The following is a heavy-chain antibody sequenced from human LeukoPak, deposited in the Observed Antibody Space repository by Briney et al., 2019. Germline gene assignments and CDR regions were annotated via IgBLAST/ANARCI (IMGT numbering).Heavy chain of an antibody. CDR3: AKDRGLSGPSTFDY. V-gene: IGHV3-30*02. D-gene: IGHD5-12*01. Sequence: QSGGSLRLSCAASGFTFSSYGMHWVRQAPGKGLEWLAFIRYDGSNKYYADSVEGRFTISRDNSKNTLYLQMNSLRAEDTAVYYCAKDRGLSGPSTFDYWGQGTLVTVSS. CDR1: GFTFSSYG. CDR2: IRYDGSNK. J-gene: IGHJ4*02.